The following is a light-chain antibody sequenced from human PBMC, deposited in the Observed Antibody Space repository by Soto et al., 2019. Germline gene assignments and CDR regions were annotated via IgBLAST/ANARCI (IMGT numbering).Light chain of an antibody. J-gene: IGKJ1*01. CDR1: QSVLYSSNNKNY. Sequence: DIVMTQSPDSLAVSLGERATINCKSSQSVLYSSNNKNYLSWYQQKPGQPPKLLLYWASTRESGVPDRFSGSGSGTDFTLTISSLQAEDVAVYYCQQYYGSSWTFGQGTKVEIK. CDR3: QQYYGSSWT. CDR2: WAS. V-gene: IGKV4-1*01.